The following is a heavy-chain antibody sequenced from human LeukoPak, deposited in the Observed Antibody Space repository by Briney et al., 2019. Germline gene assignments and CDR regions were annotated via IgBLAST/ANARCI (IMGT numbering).Heavy chain of an antibody. CDR1: GYSFTTYW. J-gene: IGHJ4*02. D-gene: IGHD6-13*01. CDR2: INPGDSDA. CDR3: ARIGTYAEFDF. V-gene: IGHV5-51*01. Sequence: GESLKISCKGSGYSFTTYWIGWVRQMSGKGLEWMGIINPGDSDARYSPSFQGQVTISADNSISTAYLQWSSLKASDTAMYYCARIGTYAEFDFWGQGSLVTVSS.